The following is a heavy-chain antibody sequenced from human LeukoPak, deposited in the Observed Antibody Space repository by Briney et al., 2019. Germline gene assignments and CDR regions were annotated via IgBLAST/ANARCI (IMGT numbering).Heavy chain of an antibody. D-gene: IGHD2-15*01. CDR3: ARAGYCSGGSCYFDY. CDR2: IYTSGST. Sequence: SETLSLTCTVSGGSISSGTYYWSWIRQPAGKGLEWIGRIYTSGSTNYNPSLKSRVTISVDTSKNQFSLKLSSVTAADTAVYYCARAGYCSGGSCYFDYWGQGTLVTVSS. CDR1: GGSISSGTYY. J-gene: IGHJ4*02. V-gene: IGHV4-61*02.